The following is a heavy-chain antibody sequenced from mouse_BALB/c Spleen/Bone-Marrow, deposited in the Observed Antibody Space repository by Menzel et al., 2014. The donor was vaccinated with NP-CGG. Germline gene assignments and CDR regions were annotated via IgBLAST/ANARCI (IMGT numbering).Heavy chain of an antibody. Sequence: VQLQQSGPGLVAPSQSLSITCTVSGFSLTGYGVNWVRQPPGKGLEWLGMIWGDGSTDYNSALESRLSIGKDNSKSQVFLKMNSLQTDDTARYYCASSTMITTGFAYWGQGTLVTVSA. CDR1: GFSLTGYG. CDR2: IWGDGST. J-gene: IGHJ3*01. CDR3: ASSTMITTGFAY. D-gene: IGHD2-4*01. V-gene: IGHV2-6-7*01.